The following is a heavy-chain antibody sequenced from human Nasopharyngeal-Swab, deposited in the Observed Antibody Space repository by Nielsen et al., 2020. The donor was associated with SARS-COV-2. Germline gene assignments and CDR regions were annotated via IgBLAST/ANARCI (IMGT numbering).Heavy chain of an antibody. CDR2: INSKTDGGTT. Sequence: WRRQPPGKGLARVGRINSKTDGGTTNYTAPVKGRFSISRDDAKNTLYLQMNSLKSEDTAVYYCTTDQGSGWYWYFDLWGRGTLVTVSS. CDR3: TTDQGSGWYWYFDL. D-gene: IGHD6-19*01. J-gene: IGHJ2*01. V-gene: IGHV3-15*01.